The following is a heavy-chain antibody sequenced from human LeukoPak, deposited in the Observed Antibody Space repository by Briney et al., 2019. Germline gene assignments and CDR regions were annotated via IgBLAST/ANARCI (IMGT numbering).Heavy chain of an antibody. CDR1: GFTFTNYA. J-gene: IGHJ4*02. CDR2: IGATT. V-gene: IGHV3-23*01. Sequence: GGSLRLSCAASGFTFTNYAMRWVRQAPGKGLEWVSTIGATTYYADSVRGRFTISRDNSKNTLYLQMNSLRAEDTAVYYCARDPYNSGWYDYWGQGTLVTVSS. D-gene: IGHD6-19*01. CDR3: ARDPYNSGWYDY.